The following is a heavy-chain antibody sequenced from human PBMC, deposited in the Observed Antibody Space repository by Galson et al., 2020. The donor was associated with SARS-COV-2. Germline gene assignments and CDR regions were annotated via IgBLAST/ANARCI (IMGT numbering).Heavy chain of an antibody. CDR3: VKVQSIAAAYYYFDY. V-gene: IGHV3-64D*08. J-gene: IGHJ4*02. CDR1: GFTFSSYA. CDR2: ISSNGGST. D-gene: IGHD6-13*01. Sequence: TGGSLRLSCSASGFTFSSYAMHWVRQAPGKGLEYVSAISSNGGSTYYADSVKGRFTISRDNSKNTLYLQMSSLRAEDTAVYYCVKVQSIAAAYYYFDYWGQGTLVTVSS.